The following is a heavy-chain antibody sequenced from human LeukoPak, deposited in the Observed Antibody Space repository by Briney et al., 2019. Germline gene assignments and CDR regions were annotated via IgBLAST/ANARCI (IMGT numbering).Heavy chain of an antibody. Sequence: SETLSLTCTVSGGSISSYYWSWIRQPPGKGLEWIGYIYYSGSTNYNPSLKSRVTISVDTSKNQFSLKLSPVTAADTAVYYCAAWGSSSWYGSNWFDPWGQGTLVTVSS. CDR2: IYYSGST. D-gene: IGHD6-13*01. CDR1: GGSISSYY. J-gene: IGHJ5*02. V-gene: IGHV4-59*08. CDR3: AAWGSSSWYGSNWFDP.